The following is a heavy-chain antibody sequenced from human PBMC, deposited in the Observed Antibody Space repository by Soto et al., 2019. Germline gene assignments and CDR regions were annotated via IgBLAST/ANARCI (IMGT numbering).Heavy chain of an antibody. CDR3: ARDLGDGYKPLGGSDY. Sequence: QVQLVESGGGVVQPGRSLRLSCAASGFTFSSYGMHWVRQAPGKGLEWVAVIWYDGSNKYYADSVKGRFTISRDNSKNTLYRQMNSLRAEDTAVYYCARDLGDGYKPLGGSDYWGQGTLFTVSS. CDR1: GFTFSSYG. CDR2: IWYDGSNK. V-gene: IGHV3-33*01. D-gene: IGHD5-12*01. J-gene: IGHJ4*02.